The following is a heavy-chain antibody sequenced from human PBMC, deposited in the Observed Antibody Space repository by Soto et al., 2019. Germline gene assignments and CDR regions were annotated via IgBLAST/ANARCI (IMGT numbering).Heavy chain of an antibody. CDR3: ARDADYYDSSGKGY. CDR1: GFTFSSYS. D-gene: IGHD3-22*01. Sequence: LRLSCAASGFTFSSYSMNWVRQAPGKGLEWVSSISSSSSYIYYADSVKGRFTISRDNAENSLYLQMNSLRAEDTAVYYCARDADYYDSSGKGYWGQGTLVTVSS. V-gene: IGHV3-21*01. CDR2: ISSSSSYI. J-gene: IGHJ4*02.